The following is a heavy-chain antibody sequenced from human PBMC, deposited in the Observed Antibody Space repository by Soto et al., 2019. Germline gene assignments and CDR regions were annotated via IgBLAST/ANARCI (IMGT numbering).Heavy chain of an antibody. D-gene: IGHD6-6*01. Sequence: GGSLRLSCAASGFTFSSYWMSWVRQAPGKGLEWVANIKQDGSEKYYVDSVKGRFTISRDNAKNSLYLQMNSLRAEDTAVYYCARKSNKYSPDAFDIWGQGTMVTVSS. V-gene: IGHV3-7*03. J-gene: IGHJ3*02. CDR1: GFTFSSYW. CDR2: IKQDGSEK. CDR3: ARKSNKYSPDAFDI.